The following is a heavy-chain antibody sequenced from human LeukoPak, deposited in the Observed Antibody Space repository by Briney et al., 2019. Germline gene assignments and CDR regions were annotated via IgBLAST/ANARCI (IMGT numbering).Heavy chain of an antibody. V-gene: IGHV3-23*01. CDR1: GFSFSSYA. CDR2: ISGSGGST. J-gene: IGHJ4*02. CDR3: SNDRLAVASYFDY. Sequence: GGSLRLSCAASGFSFSSYAMSWVRQAPGKGLEWVSAISGSGGSTYYADSVKGRFTISRDNSKNTLYLQMNSLRAEDTAIYFCSNDRLAVASYFDYWGQGTLVTVSS. D-gene: IGHD6-19*01.